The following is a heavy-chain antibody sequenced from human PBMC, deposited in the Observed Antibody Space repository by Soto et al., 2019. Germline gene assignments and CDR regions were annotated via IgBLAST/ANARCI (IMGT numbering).Heavy chain of an antibody. D-gene: IGHD4-17*01. V-gene: IGHV3-33*01. CDR2: IWYDGSNK. J-gene: IGHJ6*03. CDR3: ARDSGHDYGDTTPRYYYYYMDV. CDR1: GFTFSSYG. Sequence: GGSLRLSCAASGFTFSSYGMHWVRQAPGKGLEWVAVIWYDGSNKYYADSVKGRFTISRDNSKNTLYLQMNSLRAEDTAVYYCARDSGHDYGDTTPRYYYYYMDVWGKGTTVTVSS.